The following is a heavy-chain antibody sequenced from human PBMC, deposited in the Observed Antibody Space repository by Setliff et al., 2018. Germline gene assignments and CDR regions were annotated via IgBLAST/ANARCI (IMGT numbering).Heavy chain of an antibody. D-gene: IGHD3-22*01. Sequence: ASVKVSCKASGYTFTDYAMHWVRQAPGQRLEWMGWINPGNGNTKYSQKFQGRVTMTADTSTTTAYLELTSLRYDDTAVYYCVRGPGPSVVVAIPFDHWGQGSLGTAPQ. CDR3: VRGPGPSVVVAIPFDH. V-gene: IGHV1-3*01. CDR1: GYTFTDYA. J-gene: IGHJ4*02. CDR2: INPGNGNT.